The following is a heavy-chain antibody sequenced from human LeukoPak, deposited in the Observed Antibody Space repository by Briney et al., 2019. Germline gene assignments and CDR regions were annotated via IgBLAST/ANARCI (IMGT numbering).Heavy chain of an antibody. CDR2: IRYDGSNK. V-gene: IGHV3-30*02. CDR3: ARRGDFYSETHCLFDY. J-gene: IGHJ4*02. D-gene: IGHD2-21*02. Sequence: GGSLRLSCAASGFTFSTYGMHWVRQAPGKGLEWVAFIRYDGSNKYYADSVKGRFTISRDNSKTTLCLQMNSLRAEDTAVYYCARRGDFYSETHCLFDYWGQGTLVTVSS. CDR1: GFTFSTYG.